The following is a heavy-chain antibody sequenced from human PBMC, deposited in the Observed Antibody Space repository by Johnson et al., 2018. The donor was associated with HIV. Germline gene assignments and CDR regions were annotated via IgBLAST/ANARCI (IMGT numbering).Heavy chain of an antibody. CDR2: IFSGGST. D-gene: IGHD3-10*01. CDR1: GLTVSSNY. J-gene: IGHJ3*01. CDR3: ARDGVIRGVRYAFDL. Sequence: VQLVESGGGLVKPGGSLRLSCAASGLTVSSNYMSWVRQAPGKGLEWVSVIFSGGSTYYADSVKGRFTISRDNAKNSLYLQMNSLRAEDTAVYYCARDGVIRGVRYAFDLWGQGTMVSVSS. V-gene: IGHV3-66*01.